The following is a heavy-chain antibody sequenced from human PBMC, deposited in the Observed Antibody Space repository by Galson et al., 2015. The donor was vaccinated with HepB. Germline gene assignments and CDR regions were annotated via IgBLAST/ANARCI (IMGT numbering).Heavy chain of an antibody. Sequence: SLRLSCAGSGFTFSGSAMHWVRQASGKGLEWVGRIGSKGINYATAYTASVKGRFTISRDYSKNTAYLQMNSLRTEDTAVYYCTRLGDFSGYSSAWGQGTLVTVSS. D-gene: IGHD6-25*01. V-gene: IGHV3-73*01. CDR3: TRLGDFSGYSSA. CDR2: IGSKGINYAT. CDR1: GFTFSGSA. J-gene: IGHJ5*02.